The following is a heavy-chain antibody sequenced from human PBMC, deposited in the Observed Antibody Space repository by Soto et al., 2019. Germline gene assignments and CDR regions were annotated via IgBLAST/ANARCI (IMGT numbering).Heavy chain of an antibody. V-gene: IGHV3-23*01. CDR3: AKGGSSSLSCMDV. CDR2: ITGTGGST. D-gene: IGHD6-6*01. CDR1: GFTFSSYA. J-gene: IGHJ6*03. Sequence: GGSLRLSCAASGFTFSSYAMSWVRQAPGKGLEWVSGITGTGGSTYYADSVKGRFTISRDNSKNTLYLQMNSLTAEDTAVFYCAKGGSSSLSCMDVWGKGTTVTVSS.